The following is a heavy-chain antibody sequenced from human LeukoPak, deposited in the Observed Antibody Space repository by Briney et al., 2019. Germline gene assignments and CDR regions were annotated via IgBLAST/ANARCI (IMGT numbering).Heavy chain of an antibody. V-gene: IGHV4-39*01. J-gene: IGHJ4*02. D-gene: IGHD4-17*01. CDR3: ARHLYGDYANFDY. CDR1: GGSISSSSYY. Sequence: PSETLSLTCTVSGGSISSSSYYWGWIRQPPGKGLEWIGSIYYSGSTYYNPSLKGRVTISVDTSKNQFSLKLSSVTAADTAVYYCARHLYGDYANFDYWGQGTLVTVSS. CDR2: IYYSGST.